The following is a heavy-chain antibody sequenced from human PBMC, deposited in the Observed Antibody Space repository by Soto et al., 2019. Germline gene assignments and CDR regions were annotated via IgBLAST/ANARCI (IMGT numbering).Heavy chain of an antibody. J-gene: IGHJ4*02. V-gene: IGHV1-8*01. D-gene: IGHD4-17*01. CDR1: GYTFTSYE. Sequence: GASAKVSCKASGYTFTSYEITWVRQATGQGPEWMGWMNPNSGGTVYAQKFQGRVTMTTNTSISTAYMELSSLRSEDTAVYYCANPSSLRWWYYFDYWGQGTLVTVSS. CDR2: MNPNSGGT. CDR3: ANPSSLRWWYYFDY.